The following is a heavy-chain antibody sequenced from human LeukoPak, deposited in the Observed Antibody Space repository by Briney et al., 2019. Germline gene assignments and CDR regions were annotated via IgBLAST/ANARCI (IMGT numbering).Heavy chain of an antibody. J-gene: IGHJ3*02. D-gene: IGHD3-22*01. Sequence: ASVKVSCKASGYTSTSYGISWVRQAPGQGLEWMGWISAYNGNTNYAQELQGRVTMTTDTSTSTAYMELRSLRSDDTAVYYCARSEDSRDAFDIWGQGTMVTVSS. CDR2: ISAYNGNT. CDR3: ARSEDSRDAFDI. V-gene: IGHV1-18*01. CDR1: GYTSTSYG.